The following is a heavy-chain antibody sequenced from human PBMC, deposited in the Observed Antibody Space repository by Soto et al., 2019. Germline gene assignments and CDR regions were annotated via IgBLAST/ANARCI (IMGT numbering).Heavy chain of an antibody. V-gene: IGHV3-21*06. CDR1: GFTFTSDS. Sequence: LRLSCEASGFTFTSDSMTWVRQAPGKGLEWVSSISSHGRDIFYADSVKGRFTISRDNAKDSLHLQMNSLTGEDSAVYYCARGAALAGKLDLWGQGTLVTVSS. CDR2: ISSHGRDI. J-gene: IGHJ4*02. D-gene: IGHD6-19*01. CDR3: ARGAALAGKLDL.